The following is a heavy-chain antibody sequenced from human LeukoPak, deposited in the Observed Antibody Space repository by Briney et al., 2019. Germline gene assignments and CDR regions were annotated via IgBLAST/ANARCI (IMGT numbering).Heavy chain of an antibody. Sequence: PPETLSLTCTVSGYSISSGYYWGWIRQPPGKGLEWIGRIYHSGSTYYNPSLKSRVTISVDTSKNQFSLKLSSVTAADTAVYYCARDRYYYDSSGYVLSDAFDIWGQGTMVTVSS. V-gene: IGHV4-38-2*02. CDR1: GYSISSGYY. D-gene: IGHD3-22*01. J-gene: IGHJ3*02. CDR2: IYHSGST. CDR3: ARDRYYYDSSGYVLSDAFDI.